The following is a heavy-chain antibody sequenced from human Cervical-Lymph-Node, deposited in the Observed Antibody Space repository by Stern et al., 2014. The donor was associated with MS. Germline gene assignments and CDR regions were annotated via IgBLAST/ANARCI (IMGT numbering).Heavy chain of an antibody. CDR3: ARGSRIAAASLDS. CDR2: IWYDGDNI. Sequence: VQLVESGGGVVQPGRSLRLSCAASGFTFSDYGMHWVRQAPGKGLEWVAVIWYDGDNIHYADSVRGRFTISRDNSKNTLYLQMNSLRAEDTAVYYCARGSRIAAASLDSWGQGSLVTVSS. V-gene: IGHV3-33*01. D-gene: IGHD6-13*01. CDR1: GFTFSDYG. J-gene: IGHJ4*02.